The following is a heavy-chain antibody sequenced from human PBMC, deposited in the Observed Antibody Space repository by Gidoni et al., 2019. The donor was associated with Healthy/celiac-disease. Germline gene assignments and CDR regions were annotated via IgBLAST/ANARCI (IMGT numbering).Heavy chain of an antibody. CDR2: IDTRGSP. Sequence: QVQLQESGPGLVKPSATLSLTCTVSGGSIRSYTWSWIRQPAGQGLEWSVRIDTRGSPNYNPALWSRVTMSVDTSKNQFSLKLSSVTAADTAVYYCARNRPTYDSSGYYLPYWYFDLWVRGTLVTVSS. D-gene: IGHD3-22*01. CDR3: ARNRPTYDSSGYYLPYWYFDL. V-gene: IGHV4-4*07. CDR1: GGSIRSYT. J-gene: IGHJ2*01.